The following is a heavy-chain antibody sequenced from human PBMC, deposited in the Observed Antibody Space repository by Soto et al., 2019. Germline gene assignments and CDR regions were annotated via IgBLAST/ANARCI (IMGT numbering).Heavy chain of an antibody. Sequence: PSETLSLTCTVSGGSVSSGSYYWSWIRQPPGKGLEWIGYIYYSGSTNYNPSLKSRVTISVDTSKNQFSLKLSSVTAADTAVYYCARDRRYSYGYYYYGMDVWGQGTTVTVS. CDR3: ARDRRYSYGYYYYGMDV. J-gene: IGHJ6*02. CDR2: IYYSGST. CDR1: GGSVSSGSYY. V-gene: IGHV4-61*01. D-gene: IGHD5-18*01.